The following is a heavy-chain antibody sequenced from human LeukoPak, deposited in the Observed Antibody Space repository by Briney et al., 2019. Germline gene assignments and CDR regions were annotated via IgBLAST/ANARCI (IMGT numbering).Heavy chain of an antibody. D-gene: IGHD2-15*01. Sequence: SETLSLTCTVSGGSISSSSYYWGWIRQPPGKGLEWIGSIYYSGSTYYNPSLKSRVTISVDTSKNQFSLKLSSVTAADTAVYYCAYLGGDIVVVVAAPGTDYGGQGTLVTVPS. CDR3: AYLGGDIVVVVAAPGTDY. V-gene: IGHV4-39*07. J-gene: IGHJ4*02. CDR2: IYYSGST. CDR1: GGSISSSSYY.